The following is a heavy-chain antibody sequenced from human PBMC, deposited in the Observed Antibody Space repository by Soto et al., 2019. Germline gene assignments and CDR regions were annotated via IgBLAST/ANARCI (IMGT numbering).Heavy chain of an antibody. J-gene: IGHJ3*02. V-gene: IGHV4-31*03. Sequence: QVQLQESGPGLVKPSQTLSLTCTVSGGSISSGGYYWSWIRQHPGKGLEWIGYIYYSGSTYYNPSLKSRVTIPIDTSKNQFSLKLSSVTAAETAVYYCARDRGTMVRGVIPTYAFDIWGQGTMVTVSS. CDR1: GGSISSGGYY. CDR2: IYYSGST. D-gene: IGHD3-10*01. CDR3: ARDRGTMVRGVIPTYAFDI.